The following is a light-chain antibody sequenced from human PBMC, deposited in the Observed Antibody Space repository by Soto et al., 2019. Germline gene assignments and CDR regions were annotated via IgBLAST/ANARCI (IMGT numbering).Light chain of an antibody. CDR1: QRLRPTT. J-gene: IGKJ1*01. V-gene: IGKV3-20*01. CDR3: HQYGVLPKT. CDR2: GVS. Sequence: EIVLTQSPGTVPFPPGDRASPSCRPSQRLRPTTLAWYQQKPGQAPRLLIYGVSIRATGIPDRFAGSGSGPDFTLTISRLEPEDFAVYYCHQYGVLPKTFGQGTTVEIK.